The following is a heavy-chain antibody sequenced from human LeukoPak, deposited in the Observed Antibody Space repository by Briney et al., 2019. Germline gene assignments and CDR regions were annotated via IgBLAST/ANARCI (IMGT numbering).Heavy chain of an antibody. CDR2: MRYDGSNK. V-gene: IGHV3-30*02. CDR3: AKDGGGYYPSYYYYMDV. CDR1: GFTFSSYG. Sequence: GGSLRLSCAASGFTFSSYGMHWVRQAPGKGLEWVALMRYDGSNKYYADSVKGRFTISRDNSKNTLYLQMNSLRAEDTAVYYCAKDGGGYYPSYYYYMDVWGKGTTVTISS. D-gene: IGHD3-22*01. J-gene: IGHJ6*03.